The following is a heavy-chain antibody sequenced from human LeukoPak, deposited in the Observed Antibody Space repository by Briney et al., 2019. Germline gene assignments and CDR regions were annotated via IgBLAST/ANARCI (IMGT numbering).Heavy chain of an antibody. V-gene: IGHV1-69*05. CDR1: GGTFSSYA. CDR3: ASGSSSWDYRPYYFDY. Sequence: EASVKVSCKASGGTFSSYAISWVRQAPGQGLEWMGGIIPVFGTANYAQKFQGRVTITTDESTSTAYMELSSLRSEDTAVYYCASGSSSWDYRPYYFDYWGQGTLVTVSS. J-gene: IGHJ4*02. CDR2: IIPVFGTA. D-gene: IGHD6-13*01.